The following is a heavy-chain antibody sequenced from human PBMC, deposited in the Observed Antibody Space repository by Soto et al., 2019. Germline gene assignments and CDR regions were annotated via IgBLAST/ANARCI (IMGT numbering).Heavy chain of an antibody. CDR2: ISSSSRNI. V-gene: IGHV3-21*01. CDR3: GRDLTKRYVFDV. D-gene: IGHD3-9*01. Sequence: GGSLRLSCAASGFSFSSYNMNWVRQVPGKGLEWVSFISSSSRNIDYADSVTGRFTISRDNARDSLYLQMDSLRDGDTAIYYCGRDLTKRYVFDVWGQGTKVTVSS. CDR1: GFSFSSYN. J-gene: IGHJ3*01.